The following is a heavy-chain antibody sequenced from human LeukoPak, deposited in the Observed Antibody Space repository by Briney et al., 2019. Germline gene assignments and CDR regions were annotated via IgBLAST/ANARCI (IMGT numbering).Heavy chain of an antibody. CDR2: MNPNSGNT. CDR3: ARVYYYYYYMDV. V-gene: IGHV1-8*01. CDR1: GYTFTSYD. Sequence: ASVKVSCKASGYTFTSYDINWVRQATGQGLEWMGWMNPNSGNTGYAQKFQGRVTMTRNTSISTAYMELSSLRSEDTAVYYCARVYYYYYYMDVWGKGTTVTISS. J-gene: IGHJ6*03.